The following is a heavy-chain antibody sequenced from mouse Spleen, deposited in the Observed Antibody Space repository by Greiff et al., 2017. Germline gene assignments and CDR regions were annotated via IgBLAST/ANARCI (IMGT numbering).Heavy chain of an antibody. J-gene: IGHJ1*01. Sequence: EVQRVDSGGGLVKPGGSLKLSCAASGFTFSSYGMSWVRQTPEKRLEWVATISGGGSYTYYPDSVKGRFTISRDNAKNNLYLQMSSLRSEDTALYYCAQNYGSPYWYFDVWGAGTTVTVSS. CDR2: ISGGGSYT. D-gene: IGHD1-1*01. CDR1: GFTFSSYG. V-gene: IGHV5-9-2*01. CDR3: AQNYGSPYWYFDV.